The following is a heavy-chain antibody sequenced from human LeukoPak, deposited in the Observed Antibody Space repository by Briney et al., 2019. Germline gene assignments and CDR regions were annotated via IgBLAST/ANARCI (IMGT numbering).Heavy chain of an antibody. Sequence: PSETLSLTCAVYGGSFSGYYWAWIRQSPGKGLEWIGSIFYSGSAYYTPSLQRRATISVDTSKNQYSLRLTSVTAADTAVYFCARRLFGGWNGLYNYYYIDVWGKGTTVIVSS. D-gene: IGHD6-19*01. CDR3: ARRLFGGWNGLYNYYYIDV. J-gene: IGHJ6*03. CDR1: GGSFSGYY. CDR2: IFYSGSA. V-gene: IGHV4-34*12.